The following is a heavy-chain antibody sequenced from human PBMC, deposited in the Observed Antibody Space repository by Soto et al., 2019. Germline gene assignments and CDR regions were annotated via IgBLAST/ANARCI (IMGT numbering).Heavy chain of an antibody. CDR2: IYTSGST. Sequence: SETLSLTCTVSGGSISSYYWSWIRQPAGKGLEWIGRIYTSGSTNYNPSLKSRVTMSVDTSKNQFSLKLSSVTAADTAVYYCARDRYGEPHNWFDPWGQGTLVTVPS. V-gene: IGHV4-4*07. CDR3: ARDRYGEPHNWFDP. J-gene: IGHJ5*02. CDR1: GGSISSYY. D-gene: IGHD4-17*01.